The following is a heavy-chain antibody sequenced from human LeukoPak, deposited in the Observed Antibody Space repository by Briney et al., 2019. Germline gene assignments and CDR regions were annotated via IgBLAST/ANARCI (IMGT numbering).Heavy chain of an antibody. D-gene: IGHD6-13*01. Sequence: SETLSLTCTVSGGSISSYYWGWIRQPPGKGLEWIGYIYYSGSTNYNPSLKSRVTISVDTSKNQFSLKLSSVTAADTAVYYCARIAGTGFVSDAFDIWGQGTMVTVSS. CDR2: IYYSGST. CDR3: ARIAGTGFVSDAFDI. V-gene: IGHV4-59*08. CDR1: GGSISSYY. J-gene: IGHJ3*02.